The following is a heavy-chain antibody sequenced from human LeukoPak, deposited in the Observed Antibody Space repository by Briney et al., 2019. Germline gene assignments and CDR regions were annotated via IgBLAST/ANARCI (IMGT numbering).Heavy chain of an antibody. CDR2: IYTSGST. CDR1: GGSISSYY. V-gene: IGHV4-4*07. J-gene: IGHJ6*02. CDR3: ARVRGGSYYNYYYGMDV. D-gene: IGHD1-26*01. Sequence: SETLSLTCTVSGGSISSYYWSWIRQPAGKGLEWIGRIYTSGSTNYNPSLKSRVTMSIDTSKNQFSLKLSSVTAADTAVYYCARVRGGSYYNYYYGMDVWGQGTTVTVSS.